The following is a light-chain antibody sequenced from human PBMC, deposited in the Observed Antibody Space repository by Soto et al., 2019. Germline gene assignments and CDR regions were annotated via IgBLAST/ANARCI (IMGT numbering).Light chain of an antibody. Sequence: EIVLTQSPGTLSLSAGERATLSCRASQSVGSYLAWYQQKPGQAPRLLIYGASSRATGIPDRFSGSGSGTDFTLTIRRLEPEDFAVYYCQQYGSSYPWTFGQGTKVDIK. CDR3: QQYGSSYPWT. J-gene: IGKJ1*01. CDR1: QSVGSY. CDR2: GAS. V-gene: IGKV3-20*01.